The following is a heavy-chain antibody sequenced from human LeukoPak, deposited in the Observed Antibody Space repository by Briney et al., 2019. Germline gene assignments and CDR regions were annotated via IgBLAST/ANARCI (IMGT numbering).Heavy chain of an antibody. J-gene: IGHJ6*02. CDR3: AADLWSGYYMFTV. V-gene: IGHV4-34*01. CDR2: INHSGST. D-gene: IGHD3-3*01. CDR1: GGSFSHYY. Sequence: KSSETLSLTCAVYGGSFSHYYWSWIRQPPGKGLEWIGEINHSGSTTYNPSLQSRVTISVDTSKNQFSLKLNSVTATDTAVYYCAADLWSGYYMFTVWGQGTTVTVSS.